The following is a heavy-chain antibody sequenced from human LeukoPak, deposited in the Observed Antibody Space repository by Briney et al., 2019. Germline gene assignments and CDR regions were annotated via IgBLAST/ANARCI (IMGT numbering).Heavy chain of an antibody. CDR3: TNSLEIDGNYYFDY. CDR1: GFIFSGSA. Sequence: GGSLRLSCAASGFIFSGSAMHWVRQASGKGLEWVGRIRSKANSYATAYAASVKGRFTISRDDSKNTAYLQMNSLKTEDTAVYYCTNSLEIDGNYYFDYWGQGTLVTVSS. CDR2: IRSKANSYAT. V-gene: IGHV3-73*01. D-gene: IGHD1-1*01. J-gene: IGHJ4*02.